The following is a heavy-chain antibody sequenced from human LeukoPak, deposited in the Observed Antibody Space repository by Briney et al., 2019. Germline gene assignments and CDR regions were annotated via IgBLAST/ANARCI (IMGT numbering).Heavy chain of an antibody. V-gene: IGHV3-74*03. CDR2: VNSDRSTT. J-gene: IGHJ4*02. Sequence: GGSLRLSCAASGFTFSSYWIHWVRQAPGKGLAWVSRVNSDRSTTTYADSVKGRFTISRDNAKNTVYLQMNSLRAEDTGVYYCARTTYTSSRFDFWGQGTLVTVSS. CDR1: GFTFSSYW. CDR3: ARTTYTSSRFDF. D-gene: IGHD6-13*01.